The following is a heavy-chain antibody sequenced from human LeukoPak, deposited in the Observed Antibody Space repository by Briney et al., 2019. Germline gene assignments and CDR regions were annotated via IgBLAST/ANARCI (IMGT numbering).Heavy chain of an antibody. CDR2: IYYSGST. Sequence: SETLSLTCTVSGGSISSSSYYWGWIRQPPGKGLEWIGSIYYSGSTYYNPSLKSRVTISVDTSKNQFSLKLSSVTAAVTAVYYRASHPRYYDSSGCFDYWGQGTLVTVSS. V-gene: IGHV4-39*01. J-gene: IGHJ4*02. D-gene: IGHD3-22*01. CDR3: ASHPRYYDSSGCFDY. CDR1: GGSISSSSYY.